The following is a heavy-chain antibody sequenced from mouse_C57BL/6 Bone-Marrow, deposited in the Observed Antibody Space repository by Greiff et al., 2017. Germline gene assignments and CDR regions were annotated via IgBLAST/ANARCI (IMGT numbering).Heavy chain of an antibody. CDR3: ARISYYGDFDY. J-gene: IGHJ2*01. CDR1: GFSLSTSGMG. Sequence: QVTLKECGPGLLQPSQTLSLTCSFSGFSLSTSGMGVGWLHHPSGNGLEWLAHIWWNDNKYYNTALKSRLTISKDTSNNQVFLKIDSVDTADTATYYCARISYYGDFDYWGQGTTLTVSS. D-gene: IGHD1-1*01. CDR2: IWWNDNK. V-gene: IGHV8-11*01.